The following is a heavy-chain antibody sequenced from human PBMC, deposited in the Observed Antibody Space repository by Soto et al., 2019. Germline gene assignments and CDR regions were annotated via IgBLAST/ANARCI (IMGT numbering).Heavy chain of an antibody. V-gene: IGHV4-30-4*01. CDR3: ARTHIVVDWAFDI. CDR1: GGSISSGDYY. Sequence: SETLSLTCTVSGGSISSGDYYWSWIRQPPGRGLEWIGYIYYSGSTYYNPSLKSRVTISVDTSKNQFSLKLSSVTAADTAVYYCARTHIVVDWAFDIWGQGTMVTVS. D-gene: IGHD2-21*01. CDR2: IYYSGST. J-gene: IGHJ3*02.